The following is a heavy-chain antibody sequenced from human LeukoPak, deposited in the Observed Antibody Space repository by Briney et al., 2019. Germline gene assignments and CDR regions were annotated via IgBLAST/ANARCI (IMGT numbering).Heavy chain of an antibody. J-gene: IGHJ4*02. CDR2: IWYDGSNK. D-gene: IGHD2-2*01. CDR3: ARDRQTSCSSTTCSFDHFDY. Sequence: GGSLRLSCAASGFTFSSYGMHWVRQAPGKGLEWVAVIWYDGSNKYYADSVKGRFTVSRDNAKNSLYLQMNSLRAEDTAVYYCARDRQTSCSSTTCSFDHFDYWGQGTLVTVSS. V-gene: IGHV3-33*01. CDR1: GFTFSSYG.